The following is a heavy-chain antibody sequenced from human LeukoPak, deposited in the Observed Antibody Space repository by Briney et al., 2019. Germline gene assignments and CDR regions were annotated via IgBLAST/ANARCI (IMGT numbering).Heavy chain of an antibody. CDR3: ARDLSQYDSSGYYVN. D-gene: IGHD3-22*01. Sequence: SETLSLTCAVYGGSFSGYYWSWIRQPPGKGLEWIGEINHSGSTNYNPSLKSRVTISVDTSKNQFSLKLSSVTAADAAVYYCARDLSQYDSSGYYVNWGQGTLVTVSS. CDR1: GGSFSGYY. V-gene: IGHV4-34*01. J-gene: IGHJ4*02. CDR2: INHSGST.